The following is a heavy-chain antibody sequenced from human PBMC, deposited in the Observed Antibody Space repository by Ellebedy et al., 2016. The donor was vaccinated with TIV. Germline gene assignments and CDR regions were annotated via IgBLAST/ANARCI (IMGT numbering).Heavy chain of an antibody. V-gene: IGHV1-46*04. D-gene: IGHD3-22*01. J-gene: IGHJ4*02. Sequence: ASVKVSCKASGYTFTSYYMHWVRQAPGQGLEWMGIINPSGGSTSYAQKLQGRVTMTRDTSTSTVYMELSSLRSEDTAAYYCARGNYYDSSGSYYFDYWGQGTLVTVSS. CDR2: INPSGGST. CDR3: ARGNYYDSSGSYYFDY. CDR1: GYTFTSYY.